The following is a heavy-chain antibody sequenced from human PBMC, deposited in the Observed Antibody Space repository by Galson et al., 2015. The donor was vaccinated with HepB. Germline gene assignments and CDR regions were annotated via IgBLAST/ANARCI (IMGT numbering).Heavy chain of an antibody. CDR3: AREGGHRGYFDY. CDR1: GYTFTSYA. CDR2: INAGNGNT. J-gene: IGHJ4*02. Sequence: SVKVSCKASGYTFTSYAMHWVRQAPGQRLEWMGWINAGNGNTKYSQKFQGRVTITRDTSASTAYMELSSLRSEDTAVYYCAREGGHRGYFDYWGQGTLVTVSS. V-gene: IGHV1-3*01. D-gene: IGHD1-14*01.